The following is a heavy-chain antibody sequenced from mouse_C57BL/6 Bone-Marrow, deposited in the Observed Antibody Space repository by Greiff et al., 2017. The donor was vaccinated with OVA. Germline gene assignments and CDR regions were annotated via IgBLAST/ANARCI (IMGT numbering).Heavy chain of an antibody. J-gene: IGHJ2*01. V-gene: IGHV1-22*01. Sequence: EVQLQQSGPELVKPGASVKMSCKASGYTFTDYNMHWVKQSHGKSLGWIGYINPNNGGTSYNQKFKGKATLTVNKSSSTAYMELRSLTSEDSAVYYCARSYGSSYNDWGQGTTLTVSS. CDR1: GYTFTDYN. D-gene: IGHD1-1*01. CDR3: ARSYGSSYND. CDR2: INPNNGGT.